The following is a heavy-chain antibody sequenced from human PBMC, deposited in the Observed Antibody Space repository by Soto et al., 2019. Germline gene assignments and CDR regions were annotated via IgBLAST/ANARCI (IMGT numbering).Heavy chain of an antibody. CDR1: GGSVSTNSAT. J-gene: IGHJ5*01. D-gene: IGHD2-8*01. V-gene: IGHV6-1*01. CDR2: TYYRSKWYN. Sequence: SQTLSLTFALSGGSVSTNSATLGWVRLSPSRGLEWLGRTYYRSKWYNDYAVSVKGRISINPDTSNNQLSLQLNSVTPDDTAVYYCARLIGNSWLDSWGQGTLVTVSS. CDR3: ARLIGNSWLDS.